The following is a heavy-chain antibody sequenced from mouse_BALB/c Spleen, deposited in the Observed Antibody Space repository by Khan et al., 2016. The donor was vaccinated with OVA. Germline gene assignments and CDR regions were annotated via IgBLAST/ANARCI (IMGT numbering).Heavy chain of an antibody. V-gene: IGHV5-9*03. CDR2: ISSGGDNT. J-gene: IGHJ3*01. CDR1: GFTFSSYT. D-gene: IGHD2-1*01. CDR3: ARSNYANFAY. Sequence: EVELVEPGGGLVKPGGSLKLSCAASGFTFSSYTMSWIRQTPEKRLEWVATISSGGDNTYYPDSVKGRFTISRDNAKNYLDLQSSSLRSEDTALYYGARSNYANFAYCGQGTLVTVSA.